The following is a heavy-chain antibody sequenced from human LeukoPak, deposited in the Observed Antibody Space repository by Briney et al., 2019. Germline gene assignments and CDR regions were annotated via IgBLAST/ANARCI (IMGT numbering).Heavy chain of an antibody. Sequence: SGGSLRLSCAASGFTFSSYAMSWVRQAPGKGLEWVSAISGSGGSTYYADSVKGRFTISRDNSKNTLYLQMNSLRAEDTAVYYCAKLDGSGWYRRHDAFDIWGQGTMVTVSS. CDR3: AKLDGSGWYRRHDAFDI. CDR1: GFTFSSYA. CDR2: ISGSGGST. D-gene: IGHD6-19*01. V-gene: IGHV3-23*01. J-gene: IGHJ3*02.